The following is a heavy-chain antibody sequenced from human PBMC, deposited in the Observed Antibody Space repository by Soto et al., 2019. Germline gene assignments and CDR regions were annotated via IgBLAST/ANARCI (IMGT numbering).Heavy chain of an antibody. CDR3: TRGYCSSYSCYGAAMDV. CDR1: GFTFSSYG. Sequence: VQLVESGGGVVQPGRSLRLSCAASGFTFSSYGMHWVRQAPGKGLEWVAVIWCDGSNDDYVDAMKGRFTISRDNSNNMLYLEMNRLRAEDTAIYYCTRGYCSSYSCYGAAMDVWGQGTTITVAS. D-gene: IGHD2-2*01. J-gene: IGHJ6*02. CDR2: IWCDGSND. V-gene: IGHV3-33*01.